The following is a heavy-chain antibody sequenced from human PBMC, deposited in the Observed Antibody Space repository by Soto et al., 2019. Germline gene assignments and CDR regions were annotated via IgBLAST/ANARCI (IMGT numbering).Heavy chain of an antibody. Sequence: SETLSLTCTVSGGSISSYYWSWIRQPPGKGLEWIGYIYYSGSTNYNPSLKSRVTISVDTSKNQFSLKLSSVTAADTAVYYCASLLFGSSWYYFDYWGQGTLVTVSS. V-gene: IGHV4-59*08. D-gene: IGHD6-13*01. CDR1: GGSISSYY. CDR3: ASLLFGSSWYYFDY. CDR2: IYYSGST. J-gene: IGHJ4*02.